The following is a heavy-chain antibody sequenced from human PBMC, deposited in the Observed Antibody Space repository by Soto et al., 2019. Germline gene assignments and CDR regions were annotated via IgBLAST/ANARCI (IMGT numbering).Heavy chain of an antibody. D-gene: IGHD6-13*01. V-gene: IGHV4-39*01. CDR3: ARSIAAAAPYNWFDP. J-gene: IGHJ5*02. CDR1: GSSINSSGYY. CDR2: MFYGVST. Sequence: SETLSLTCTVSGSSINSSGYYWGWIRQPPGKGLEWIGSMFYGVSTYYNPSLKSRVTVSVDTSKNQFSLNLRSVTAADTAVYYCARSIAAAAPYNWFDPWGQGTLVTVSS.